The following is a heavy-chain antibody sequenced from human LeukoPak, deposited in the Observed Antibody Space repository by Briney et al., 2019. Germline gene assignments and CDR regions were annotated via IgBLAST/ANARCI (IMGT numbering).Heavy chain of an antibody. D-gene: IGHD3-3*01. CDR2: INHSGST. CDR3: ARDRPHLGFLEWSGAFDI. V-gene: IGHV4-34*01. J-gene: IGHJ3*02. Sequence: ASETLSLTCAVYGGSFSGYYWSWIRQPPGKGLEWIGEINHSGSTNYNPSLKSRVTISVDTSKNQFSLKLSSVTAADTAVYYCARDRPHLGFLEWSGAFDIWGQGTMVTVSS. CDR1: GGSFSGYY.